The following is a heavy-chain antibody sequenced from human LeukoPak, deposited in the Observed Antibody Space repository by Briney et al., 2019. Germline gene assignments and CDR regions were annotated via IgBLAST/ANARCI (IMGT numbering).Heavy chain of an antibody. CDR3: ARATGYIAAAGADYYYYYMDV. D-gene: IGHD6-13*01. V-gene: IGHV3-7*01. J-gene: IGHJ6*03. CDR2: KKQDGSEK. Sequence: PSETLPLTCTVSGGSISSYYWSWVRQARGKGLEWVANKKQDGSEKYYVDSVKGRFTISRDNAKNSLYLQMNSLRAEDTAVYYCARATGYIAAAGADYYYYYMDVWGKGTTVTVSS. CDR1: GGSISSYY.